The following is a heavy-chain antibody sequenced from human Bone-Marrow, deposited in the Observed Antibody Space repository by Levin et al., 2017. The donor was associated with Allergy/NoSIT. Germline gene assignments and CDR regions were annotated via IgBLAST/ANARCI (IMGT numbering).Heavy chain of an antibody. V-gene: IGHV4-61*02. J-gene: IGHJ6*03. D-gene: IGHD5-12*01. CDR3: AGDAGWGGYNGHELYYYYYMDV. CDR1: GGSISSGGYY. CDR2: IYTGGST. Sequence: SQTLSLTCTVSGGSISSGGYYWSWVRQPAGKGLEWIVRIYTGGSTYYDPSLKSRVTISVDTSKNQFSLKLRSVTAADTAVYFCAGDAGWGGYNGHELYYYYYMDVWGKGITVTVS.